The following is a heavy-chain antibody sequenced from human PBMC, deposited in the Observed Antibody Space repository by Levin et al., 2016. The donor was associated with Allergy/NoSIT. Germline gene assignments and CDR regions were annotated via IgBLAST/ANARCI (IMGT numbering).Heavy chain of an antibody. CDR3: ARIRMQGFWSGYYRGEFDY. V-gene: IGHV2-26*01. Sequence: WIRQPPGKALEWLAHIFSNDEKSYSTSLKSRLTISKDTSKSQVVLTMTNMDPVDTATYYRARIRMQGFWSGYYRGEFDYWGQGTLVTVSS. J-gene: IGHJ4*02. CDR2: IFSNDEK. D-gene: IGHD3-3*01.